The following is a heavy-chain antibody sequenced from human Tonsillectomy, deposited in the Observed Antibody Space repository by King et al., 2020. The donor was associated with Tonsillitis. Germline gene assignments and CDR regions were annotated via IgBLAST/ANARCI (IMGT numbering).Heavy chain of an antibody. J-gene: IGHJ4*02. Sequence: QLVQSGAEVKKPVASVKVSCKASGYTFTDYYMHWVRQAPGQGLEWMGWINPNSGVTNVTQKFQGRVTMPRDTSISKAYMELSGLKSDDTAVYFCATGEQQLVHYWGQGTLVTVSS. D-gene: IGHD6-13*01. CDR3: ATGEQQLVHY. CDR1: GYTFTDYY. CDR2: INPNSGVT. V-gene: IGHV1-2*02.